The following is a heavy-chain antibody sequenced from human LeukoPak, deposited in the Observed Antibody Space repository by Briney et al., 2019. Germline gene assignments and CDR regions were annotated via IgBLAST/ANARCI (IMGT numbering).Heavy chain of an antibody. V-gene: IGHV3-30*02. J-gene: IGHJ4*02. CDR1: GFTFSNYG. CDR2: IRYDGSNK. Sequence: PGGSLRLSSAAYGFTFSNYGMHWLRQAPGKGLVWVAFIRYDGSNKYYADSVKGRFTICRDNSKNTLYLQMNSLRAEDTAVYYCAKQATYYDFWSGYSAFDYWGQGTLVTVSS. D-gene: IGHD3-3*01. CDR3: AKQATYYDFWSGYSAFDY.